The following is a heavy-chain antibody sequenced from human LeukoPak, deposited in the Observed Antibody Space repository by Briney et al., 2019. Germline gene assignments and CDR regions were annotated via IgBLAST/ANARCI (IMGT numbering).Heavy chain of an antibody. Sequence: PGGSLRLSCAASGFTFSGSAMHWVRQDSGKGLEWVGRIRSKANSYATAYAASVKGRFTISRDDSKNTAYLQMNSLKTEDTAVYYCTRHVPFYDYVWGSFSADAFDIWGQGTMVTVSS. CDR3: TRHVPFYDYVWGSFSADAFDI. J-gene: IGHJ3*02. CDR2: IRSKANSYAT. V-gene: IGHV3-73*01. D-gene: IGHD3-16*01. CDR1: GFTFSGSA.